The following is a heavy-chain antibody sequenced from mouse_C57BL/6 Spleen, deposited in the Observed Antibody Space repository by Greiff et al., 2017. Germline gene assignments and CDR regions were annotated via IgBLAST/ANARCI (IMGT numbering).Heavy chain of an antibody. J-gene: IGHJ3*01. CDR3: ASDYGSSRGFAY. CDR1: GYSITSGYY. V-gene: IGHV3-6*01. Sequence: EVKLMESGPGLVKPSQSLSLTCSVTGYSITSGYYWNWIRQFPGNKLEWMGYISYDGSNNYNPSLKNRISITRDTSKNQFFLKLNSVTTEDTATYYCASDYGSSRGFAYWGQGTLVTVSA. CDR2: ISYDGSN. D-gene: IGHD1-1*01.